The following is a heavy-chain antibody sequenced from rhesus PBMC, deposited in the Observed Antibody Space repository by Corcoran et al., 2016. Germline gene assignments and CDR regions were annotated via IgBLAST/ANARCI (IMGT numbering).Heavy chain of an antibody. CDR3: VRDHWLANYYGLDS. V-gene: IGHV3-16*02. J-gene: IGHJ6*01. CDR1: GFTFSNYL. D-gene: IGHD3-3*01. CDR2: IKNMAEGGNT. Sequence: EVQLVESGGGLVQPGGSLRLSCAASGFTFSNYLISWVRQAPGKGRYWVGRIKNMAEGGNTAYAESVKDRFTITREKSENTLVLQMNSLKTEYTAVYYCVRDHWLANYYGLDSWGQGVVVTVSS.